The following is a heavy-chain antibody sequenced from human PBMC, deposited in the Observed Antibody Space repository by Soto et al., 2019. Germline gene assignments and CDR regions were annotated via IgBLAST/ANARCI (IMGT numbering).Heavy chain of an antibody. CDR2: ISYDGTNK. D-gene: IGHD3-10*01. CDR1: GFTFRSYA. Sequence: PGVSLSLSCAASGFTFRSYAMDWVRPAPGKGLEWVAVISYDGTNKYYADSVKGRFTISRDNSKNTLYLQMNSLRAEDTAVYYCARDTARAMVRIYYGMDVWGQGTTVTVSS. J-gene: IGHJ6*02. CDR3: ARDTARAMVRIYYGMDV. V-gene: IGHV3-30*07.